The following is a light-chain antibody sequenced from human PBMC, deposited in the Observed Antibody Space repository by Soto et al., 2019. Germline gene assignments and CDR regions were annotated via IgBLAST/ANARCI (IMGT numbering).Light chain of an antibody. CDR1: QSVSSSY. CDR2: GAS. CDR3: QQYGRSPST. V-gene: IGKV3-20*01. J-gene: IGKJ4*01. Sequence: EIGLTQSPGTLSLSPGERATLSCRASQSVSSSYLAWYQQKPGQAPRLLIYGASSRATGIPERFSGSGSGTDFTLTISRLEPEDFAVYYCQQYGRSPSTFGGGTKV.